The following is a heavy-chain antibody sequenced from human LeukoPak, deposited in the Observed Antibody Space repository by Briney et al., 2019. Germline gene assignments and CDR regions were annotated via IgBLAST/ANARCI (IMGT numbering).Heavy chain of an antibody. J-gene: IGHJ4*02. CDR3: ARGGSKVFDY. CDR1: VGSISTYY. CDR2: IHNSGSI. V-gene: IGHV4-59*08. D-gene: IGHD2-15*01. Sequence: SETLSLTCSVLVGSISTYYWSWIRQPPGKGLEGIGYIHNSGSINNNPSLKNRVIISVDTAKNQFAPTLSSVTGADTAVYYGARGGSKVFDYWGQGSLVIVPS.